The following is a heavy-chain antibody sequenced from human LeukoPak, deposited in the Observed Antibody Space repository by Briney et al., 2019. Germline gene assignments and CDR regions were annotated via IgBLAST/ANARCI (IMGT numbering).Heavy chain of an antibody. CDR2: ISSSSSYI. J-gene: IGHJ4*02. V-gene: IGHV3-21*01. D-gene: IGHD3-16*01. CDR1: GFTFSSYS. Sequence: PGGSLKLSCAASGFTFSSYSMNWVRQAPGKGLEWVSSISSSSSYIYYADSVKGRFTISRDNAKNSLYLQMNSLRAEDTAVYYCARGLGNSYYFDYWGQGTLVTVSS. CDR3: ARGLGNSYYFDY.